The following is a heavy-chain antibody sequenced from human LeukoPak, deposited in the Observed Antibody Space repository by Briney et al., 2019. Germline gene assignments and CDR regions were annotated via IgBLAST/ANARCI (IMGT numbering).Heavy chain of an antibody. D-gene: IGHD3/OR15-3a*01. J-gene: IGHJ4*02. CDR2: INSDGSST. V-gene: IGHV3-74*01. CDR1: GFTFSSYS. Sequence: GGSLRLSCAASGFTFSSYSMNWVRQAPGEGLVWVSRINSDGSSTNYADSVKGRFTISRDNAKSTLYLQMNSLGAEDTAVYYCARDDGLTFDYWGQGTLVTVSS. CDR3: ARDDGLTFDY.